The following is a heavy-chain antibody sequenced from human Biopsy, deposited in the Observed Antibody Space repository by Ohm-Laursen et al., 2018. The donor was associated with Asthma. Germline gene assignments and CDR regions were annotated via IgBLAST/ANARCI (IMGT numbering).Heavy chain of an antibody. V-gene: IGHV3-33*01. D-gene: IGHD3-10*01. CDR3: ARDFSRAIMVGGGREHYFDF. Sequence: SLRLSCAASGFTFMTYGMHWVRQVPGKGLEWVATVGSDESYTDHADSVKGRFTISRDNSKNTLHLQMNSLSPEDTAVYYCARDFSRAIMVGGGREHYFDFWGQGTLVTVSS. CDR2: VGSDESYT. CDR1: GFTFMTYG. J-gene: IGHJ4*02.